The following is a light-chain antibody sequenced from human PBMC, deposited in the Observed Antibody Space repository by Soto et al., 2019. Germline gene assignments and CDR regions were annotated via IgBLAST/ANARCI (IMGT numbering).Light chain of an antibody. Sequence: QLVLTQSPSASDSLGASVKLTCTLSSGHSSYAIAWHQQQPEKGPRYLTKLNSDGSHSKGDGIPDRFSGSSSGAERYLTISSLQSEDEADYYCQTWGTGIVVFGGGTQLTVL. J-gene: IGLJ2*01. CDR1: SGHSSYA. CDR2: LNSDGSH. V-gene: IGLV4-69*01. CDR3: QTWGTGIVV.